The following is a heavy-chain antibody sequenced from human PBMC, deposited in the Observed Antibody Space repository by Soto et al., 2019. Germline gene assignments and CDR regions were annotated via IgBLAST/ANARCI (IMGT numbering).Heavy chain of an antibody. CDR3: ARVVDGYYDSSGYPFDY. V-gene: IGHV1-69*01. J-gene: IGHJ4*02. CDR1: GGTFSSYA. CDR2: IIPIFGTA. Sequence: QVQLVQSGAEVKKPGSSVKVSCKASGGTFSSYAISWVRQAPGQGLEWMGGIIPIFGTANYAQKFRGRVTITADESTSTAYMELSSLRSEDTAVYYCARVVDGYYDSSGYPFDYWGQGTLVTVSS. D-gene: IGHD3-22*01.